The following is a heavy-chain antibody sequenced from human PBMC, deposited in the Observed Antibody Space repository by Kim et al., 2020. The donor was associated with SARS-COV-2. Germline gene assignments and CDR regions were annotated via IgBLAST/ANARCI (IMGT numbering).Heavy chain of an antibody. J-gene: IGHJ4*02. Sequence: ASVKVSCKTSGYTFSGYYMHWVRQAPGQGLEWMGWMKAKNGDTKYAPQFQGRVTMSRDTSISTAYMELSSLRSDDTAVYYCARLLGSSDGDYWGQGTLV. CDR1: GYTFSGYY. V-gene: IGHV1-2*02. CDR3: ARLLGSSDGDY. D-gene: IGHD2-15*01. CDR2: MKAKNGDT.